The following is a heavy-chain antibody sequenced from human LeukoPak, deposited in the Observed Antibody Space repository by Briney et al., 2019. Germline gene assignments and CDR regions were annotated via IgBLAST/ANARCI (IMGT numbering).Heavy chain of an antibody. CDR1: GFTFSSYS. CDR3: AKGNYYYYMDV. Sequence: PGGSLRLSCAASGFTFSSYSMNWVRQAPGKGLEWVSSISSSGSTIYYADSVRGRFTISRDNAKNSLYLQMNSLRAEDTAVYYCAKGNYYYYMDVWGKGTTVTVSS. J-gene: IGHJ6*03. D-gene: IGHD3-10*01. V-gene: IGHV3-48*01. CDR2: ISSSGSTI.